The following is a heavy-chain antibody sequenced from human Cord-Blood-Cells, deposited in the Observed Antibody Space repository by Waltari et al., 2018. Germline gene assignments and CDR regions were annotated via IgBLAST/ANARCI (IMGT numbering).Heavy chain of an antibody. D-gene: IGHD3-3*01. CDR2: IKQDGSEK. CDR3: ARENDFWSGYYVDY. J-gene: IGHJ4*02. CDR1: GFTFSSYW. V-gene: IGHV3-7*01. Sequence: EVQLVESGGGLVQPGGSLRLSCAASGFTFSSYWMSWVRQAPGKGLAWVDNIKQDGSEKYYVDSVKGRFTISRDNAKNSLYLQMNSLRAEDTAVYYCARENDFWSGYYVDYWGQGTLVTVSS.